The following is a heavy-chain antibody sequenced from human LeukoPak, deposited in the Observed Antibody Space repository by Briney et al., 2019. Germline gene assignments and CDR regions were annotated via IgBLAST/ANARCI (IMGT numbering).Heavy chain of an antibody. Sequence: GASVNVSCKASGYTFIGYYVHWVRQAPGQGLEWMGWVNPNSGGTDYAQKFQGRITMTRETSISTAYMELSSLRSEDTAVYYCARGGGGNAMGATSWFDPWGQGTLVTVSS. CDR2: VNPNSGGT. D-gene: IGHD1-26*01. J-gene: IGHJ5*02. CDR3: ARGGGGNAMGATSWFDP. CDR1: GYTFIGYY. V-gene: IGHV1-2*02.